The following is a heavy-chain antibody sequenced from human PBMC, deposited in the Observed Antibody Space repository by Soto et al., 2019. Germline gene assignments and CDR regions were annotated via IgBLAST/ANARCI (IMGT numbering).Heavy chain of an antibody. D-gene: IGHD3-22*01. J-gene: IGHJ6*02. CDR2: ISSSSSYI. CDR3: ARDLGFGYNDRQL. CDR1: GFTFSSYS. V-gene: IGHV3-21*01. Sequence: GGSLRLSCAASGFTFSSYSMNWVRQAPGKGLEWVSSISSSSSYIYYADSVKGRFTISRDNAKNSLYLQMNSLRAEDTAVYFCARDLGFGYNDRQLWGQGTTFTASS.